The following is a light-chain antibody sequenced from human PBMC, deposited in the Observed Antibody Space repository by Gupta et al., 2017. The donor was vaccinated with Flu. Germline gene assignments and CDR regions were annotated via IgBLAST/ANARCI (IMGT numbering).Light chain of an antibody. J-gene: IGKJ2*01. CDR2: GGS. Sequence: IVITQSPATLSVSPGERATLSCRASQSVSSNLAWYQQKPGQAHRLLIYGGSARATGIPSRLSGSGCGTEVTLTISSRQSEEFEVYYCQQYNNWPPYNYGQGTKLEIK. V-gene: IGKV3-15*01. CDR3: QQYNNWPPYN. CDR1: QSVSSN.